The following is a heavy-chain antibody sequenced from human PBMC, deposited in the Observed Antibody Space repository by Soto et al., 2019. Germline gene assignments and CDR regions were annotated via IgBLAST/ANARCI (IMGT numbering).Heavy chain of an antibody. D-gene: IGHD3-3*01. CDR3: VRVSDYDFWSGYKSRSYYYGMDI. CDR1: GFTFGSDW. CDR2: IKQDGSEK. J-gene: IGHJ6*02. Sequence: GSLRLSCAASGFTFGSDWMSWVRQAPGNGLEWVANIKQDGSEKYYVDSVKGRFTISRDNAKNSLYLQMNSLRAEDTAVYYCVRVSDYDFWSGYKSRSYYYGMDIWGQGTTVTVSS. V-gene: IGHV3-7*03.